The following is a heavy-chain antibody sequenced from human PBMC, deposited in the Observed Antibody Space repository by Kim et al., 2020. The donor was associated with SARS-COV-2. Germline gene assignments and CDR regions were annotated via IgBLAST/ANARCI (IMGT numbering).Heavy chain of an antibody. CDR3: VRAVPAHYGHDYFDY. CDR1: GYTFTSYY. Sequence: ASVKVSCKASGYTFTSYYMHWVRQAPGQGLEWMGIINPSGGSTSYAQKFQGRVTMTRDTSTSTVYMELSSLRSEDTAVYYCVRAVPAHYGHDYFDYWGQGTLVTVSS. CDR2: INPSGGST. D-gene: IGHD4-17*01. J-gene: IGHJ4*02. V-gene: IGHV1-46*01.